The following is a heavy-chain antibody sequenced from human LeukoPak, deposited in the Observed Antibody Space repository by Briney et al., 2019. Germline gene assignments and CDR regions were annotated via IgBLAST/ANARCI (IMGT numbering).Heavy chain of an antibody. D-gene: IGHD3-10*01. CDR1: GGSISSYY. Sequence: SETLSLTCTVSGGSISSYYWSWIRQPAGKGLEWIGRIYTSGSTNYNPSLKSRVTMSVDTSKNQFSLKLSSVTAADTAVYYCARDQFTMVRGAFFDYWGQGTLVTVSS. V-gene: IGHV4-4*07. J-gene: IGHJ4*02. CDR3: ARDQFTMVRGAFFDY. CDR2: IYTSGST.